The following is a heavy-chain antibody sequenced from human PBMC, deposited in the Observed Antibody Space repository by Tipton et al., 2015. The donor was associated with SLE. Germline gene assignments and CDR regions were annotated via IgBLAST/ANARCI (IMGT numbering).Heavy chain of an antibody. CDR3: ARRGITIFGRFDY. CDR2: IYTSGST. J-gene: IGHJ4*02. D-gene: IGHD3-3*01. Sequence: LSLTCAVYGGSFSGYYWSWIRQPPGKGLEWIGRIYTSGSTNYNPSLKSRVTISVDTSKNQFSLKLSSVTAADTAVYYWARRGITIFGRFDYWGQGTLVTVSS. V-gene: IGHV4-59*10. CDR1: GGSFSGYY.